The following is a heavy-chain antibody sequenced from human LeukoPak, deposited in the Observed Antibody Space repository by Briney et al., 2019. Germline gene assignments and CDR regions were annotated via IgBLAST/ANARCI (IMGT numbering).Heavy chain of an antibody. D-gene: IGHD3-3*01. V-gene: IGHV5-51*01. J-gene: IGHJ3*02. Sequence: GESLKISCKGSGYSFTSYWIGWVRQMPGKGLEWMGIIYPGDSDTRYSPSFQGQVTISADKSISTAYLQWSSLKASDTAMYYCARLTRDYYDFWSGPTPYDAFDIWGQGTMVTVSS. CDR1: GYSFTSYW. CDR2: IYPGDSDT. CDR3: ARLTRDYYDFWSGPTPYDAFDI.